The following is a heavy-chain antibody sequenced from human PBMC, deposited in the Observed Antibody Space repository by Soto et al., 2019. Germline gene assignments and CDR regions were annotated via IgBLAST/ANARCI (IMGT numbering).Heavy chain of an antibody. CDR2: MNPNSGNT. V-gene: IGHV1-8*01. Sequence: ASVKVSCKASGYTFTSYDINWVRQATGQGLEWMGWMNPNSGNTGYAQKFQGRVTMTRNTSISTAYMELSSLRSEDTAVYYCFSSAASSHYYYYYYMDVSGKGTTVTVSS. CDR1: GYTFTSYD. J-gene: IGHJ6*03. CDR3: FSSAASSHYYYYYYMDV. D-gene: IGHD2-2*01.